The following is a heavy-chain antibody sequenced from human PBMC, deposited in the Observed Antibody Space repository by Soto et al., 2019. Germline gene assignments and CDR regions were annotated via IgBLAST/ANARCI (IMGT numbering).Heavy chain of an antibody. CDR3: ALIKDCSRTDCYLASFDP. J-gene: IGHJ5*02. Sequence: QVTLKESGPVVVKPTETLTLTCTVSGFSLSNTRLGVSWIRQPPGKALEWLAHIFSNDEKSYSTSLKNRLTISKDTSRSHVVLTMTNVDPVDSATYYCALIKDCSRTDCYLASFDPWGQGTLVTVSS. V-gene: IGHV2-26*01. CDR1: GFSLSNTRLG. D-gene: IGHD2-2*01. CDR2: IFSNDEK.